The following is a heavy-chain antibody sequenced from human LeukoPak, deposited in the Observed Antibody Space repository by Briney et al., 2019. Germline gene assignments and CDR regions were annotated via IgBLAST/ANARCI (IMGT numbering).Heavy chain of an antibody. V-gene: IGHV4-59*13. J-gene: IGHJ4*02. CDR3: TREEGAWGYGSSGFDS. D-gene: IGHD3-10*01. CDR2: MSYSGIN. CDR1: GFTFGGYA. Sequence: PGGSLRLSCTASGFTFGGYAMSWIRQTPGSGLEWIGFMSYSGINNYNLSLKSRVTISLDTSRNQFSLRLNSVTAADTAVYYCTREEGAWGYGSSGFDSWGQGILVTVSS.